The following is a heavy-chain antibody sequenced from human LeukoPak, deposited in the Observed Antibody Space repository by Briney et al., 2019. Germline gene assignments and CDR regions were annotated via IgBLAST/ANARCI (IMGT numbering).Heavy chain of an antibody. J-gene: IGHJ3*02. CDR2: INPNSGGT. Sequence: ASVKVSCKASGYTFTGYYMHWVRQAPGQGLEWMGWINPNSGGTNYAQKFQGRVTMTRDTSISTAYMELSRLRSDDTAVYYCARTTPYSSSSNDAFDIWGQGTLVTVSS. V-gene: IGHV1-2*02. CDR3: ARTTPYSSSSNDAFDI. D-gene: IGHD6-6*01. CDR1: GYTFTGYY.